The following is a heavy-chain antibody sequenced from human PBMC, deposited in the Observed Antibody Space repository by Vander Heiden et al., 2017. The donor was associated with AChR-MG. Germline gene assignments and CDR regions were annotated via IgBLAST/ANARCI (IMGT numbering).Heavy chain of an antibody. Sequence: QVQLQESGPGLVKRSQTLSLTCTVSGGSLSRGRHYWCWIRQHPGKGLEGIGYIYYSGSTYYNPSLKSRVTISVDTSKNQVFLKLSSVTAADTAVYYCARDPGYCSGGSCYGVDYWGQGTLVTVSS. CDR3: ARDPGYCSGGSCYGVDY. CDR1: GGSLSRGRHY. CDR2: IYYSGST. J-gene: IGHJ4*02. D-gene: IGHD2-15*01. V-gene: IGHV4-31*03.